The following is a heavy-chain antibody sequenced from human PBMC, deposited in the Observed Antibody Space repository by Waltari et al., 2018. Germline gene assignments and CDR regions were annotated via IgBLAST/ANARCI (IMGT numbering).Heavy chain of an antibody. J-gene: IGHJ5*02. Sequence: QVQLVQSGAEVKKPGASVKVSCKVSGYTLTELSMHWVRQAPGKGLEWMGGFDPEDGETIDEQKFQGRVTMTEDTSTDTAYMELSSLRSEDTAVYYCATMGHSSSGAAGWFDPWGQGTLVTVSS. V-gene: IGHV1-24*01. D-gene: IGHD6-6*01. CDR3: ATMGHSSSGAAGWFDP. CDR1: GYTLTELS. CDR2: FDPEDGET.